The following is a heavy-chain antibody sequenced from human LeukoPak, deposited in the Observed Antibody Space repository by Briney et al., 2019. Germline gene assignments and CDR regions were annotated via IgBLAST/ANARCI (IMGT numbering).Heavy chain of an antibody. D-gene: IGHD3-16*02. CDR3: ARDRGYDYVWGSYRYTGAFDI. Sequence: PGGSLRLSCAASGFTFSSYWMSWVRQAPGKGLEWVANIKQDGSEKYYVDSVKGRFTISRDNAKNSLYLQMNSLRAEETAVYYCARDRGYDYVWGSYRYTGAFDIWGQGTMVTVSS. J-gene: IGHJ3*02. V-gene: IGHV3-7*01. CDR1: GFTFSSYW. CDR2: IKQDGSEK.